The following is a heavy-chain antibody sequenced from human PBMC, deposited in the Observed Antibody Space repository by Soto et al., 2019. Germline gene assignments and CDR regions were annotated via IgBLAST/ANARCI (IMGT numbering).Heavy chain of an antibody. D-gene: IGHD3-10*01. CDR1: GGSISSYY. V-gene: IGHV4-59*08. J-gene: IGHJ4*02. CDR3: ASVGYLFGSGSDPLDY. CDR2: INNSGST. Sequence: QVQLQESGPGLVKPSETLSLTCTVSGGSISSYYWTWIRQPPGKGLEWIGFINNSGSTHYNPSVTRRVTISVDTSKTQFSLKLRSVTAADTAVYDCASVGYLFGSGSDPLDYWGQGTLVTVSS.